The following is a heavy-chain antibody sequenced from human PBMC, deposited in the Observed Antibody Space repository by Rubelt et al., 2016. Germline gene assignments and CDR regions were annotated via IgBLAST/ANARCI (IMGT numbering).Heavy chain of an antibody. CDR1: GFTFSHYA. CDR3: ARRGGYCDGGTCSWFDP. Sequence: GFTFSHYAMHWVRQAPGKGLEWVAVISYDGTKNYYADSVKGRFTISRDNSNDTLFLQMNSLRAEDTAVYYCARRGGYCDGGTCSWFDPWGQGTLATVSS. J-gene: IGHJ5*02. D-gene: IGHD2-15*01. CDR2: ISYDGTKN. V-gene: IGHV3-30*04.